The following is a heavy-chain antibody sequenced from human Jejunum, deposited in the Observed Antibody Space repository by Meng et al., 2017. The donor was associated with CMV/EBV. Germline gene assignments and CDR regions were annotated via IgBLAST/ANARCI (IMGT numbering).Heavy chain of an antibody. D-gene: IGHD3-3*01. CDR3: ARTQGHSDSPRAYFDS. CDR2: ISRAGTNI. V-gene: IGHV3-30*14. J-gene: IGHJ4*02. CDR1: YA. Sequence: YAMHWVRQVPGKGLDWLAVISRAGTNINYADSVRGRLTITRDNSKKTVYLQLDSLTVADTGIYYCARTQGHSDSPRAYFDSWGQGTLVTVSS.